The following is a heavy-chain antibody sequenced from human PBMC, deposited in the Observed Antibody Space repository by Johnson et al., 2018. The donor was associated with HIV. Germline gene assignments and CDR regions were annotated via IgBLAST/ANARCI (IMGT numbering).Heavy chain of an antibody. V-gene: IGHV3-74*02. D-gene: IGHD3-10*01. CDR1: GFTFSTNW. Sequence: VQLVESGGGVVRPGGSLRLSCAASGFTFSTNWMHWVRQAPGKGLVWVSRINSDGSSTSYADSVKGRFTISRDNAKNTLYLQMDSLGAEDTAVYYCARVQLLADDVFNIWGQGTMVTVSS. J-gene: IGHJ3*02. CDR2: INSDGSST. CDR3: ARVQLLADDVFNI.